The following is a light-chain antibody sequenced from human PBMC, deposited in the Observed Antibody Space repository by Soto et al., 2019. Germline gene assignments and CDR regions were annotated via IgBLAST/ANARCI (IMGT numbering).Light chain of an antibody. CDR3: QQSYGAPYT. Sequence: DIQMTQSPSSLSASIGDRVTITCRASQDSSSFLNWYQQKPGKAPNLLIFAATSLQSGVPLRFSGSGSGTDFTLTISSLQPEDFATYFCQQSYGAPYTFGQGTKLEI. J-gene: IGKJ2*01. CDR2: AAT. V-gene: IGKV1-39*01. CDR1: QDSSSF.